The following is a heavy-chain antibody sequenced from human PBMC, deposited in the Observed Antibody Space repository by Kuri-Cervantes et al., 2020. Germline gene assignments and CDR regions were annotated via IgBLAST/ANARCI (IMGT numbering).Heavy chain of an antibody. J-gene: IGHJ3*02. D-gene: IGHD4-17*01. V-gene: IGHV5-51*01. CDR1: GYNFNIYW. CDR3: ARRLRGPQDGFDM. Sequence: GESLKISCQGSGYNFNIYWVGWVRQMPGKGLEWMGIIYPGDSDTRYSPSFQGHVTISADKSINTAYLQWASLQASDTAMYYCARRLRGPQDGFDMWGHGTMVTVSS. CDR2: IYPGDSDT.